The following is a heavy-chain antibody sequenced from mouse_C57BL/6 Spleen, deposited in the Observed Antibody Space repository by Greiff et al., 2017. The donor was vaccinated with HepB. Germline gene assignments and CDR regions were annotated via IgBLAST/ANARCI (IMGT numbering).Heavy chain of an antibody. CDR2: INYDGSST. CDR3: ARDRYGSSYGWYFDV. J-gene: IGHJ1*03. Sequence: EVHLVESEGGLVQPGSSMKLSCTASGFTFSDYYMAWVRQVPEKGLEWVANINYDGSSTYYLDSLKSRFIISRDNAKNILYLQMSSLKSEDTATYYGARDRYGSSYGWYFDVWGTGTTVTVSS. CDR1: GFTFSDYY. V-gene: IGHV5-16*01. D-gene: IGHD1-1*01.